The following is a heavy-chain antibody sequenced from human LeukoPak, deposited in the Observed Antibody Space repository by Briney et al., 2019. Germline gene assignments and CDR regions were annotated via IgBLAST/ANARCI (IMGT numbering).Heavy chain of an antibody. CDR1: GFTFSHYG. CDR2: IWSDGTDK. Sequence: GGSLRLSCATSGFTFSHYGMHWVRQAPAKGLEGVAVIWSDGTDKYYGDSVKGRFTISRDNSKNTVYLQMNSLRVEDTAVYYCAKDAQRGFDFSNSLESWGQGTLVTVS. J-gene: IGHJ4*02. CDR3: AKDAQRGFDFSNSLES. D-gene: IGHD4-11*01. V-gene: IGHV3-33*06.